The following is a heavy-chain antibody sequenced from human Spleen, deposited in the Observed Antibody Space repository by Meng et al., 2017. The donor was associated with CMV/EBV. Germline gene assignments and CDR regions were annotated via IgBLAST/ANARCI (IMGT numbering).Heavy chain of an antibody. V-gene: IGHV4-39*07. Sequence: SETLSLTCTVSGGSISSSSYYWGWIRQPPGKGLQWIGSVIHGERPYFTPSYYNPSLKSRVTMSVDTSTNKFSLRLNSLTAADTAVYYCARVYGGCFDYWGQGTPVSVSS. CDR2: VIHGERP. D-gene: IGHD2/OR15-2a*01. CDR3: ARVYGGCFDY. J-gene: IGHJ4*02. CDR1: GGSISSSSYY.